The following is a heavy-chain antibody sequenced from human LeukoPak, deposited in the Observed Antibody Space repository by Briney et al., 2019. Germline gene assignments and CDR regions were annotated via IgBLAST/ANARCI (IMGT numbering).Heavy chain of an antibody. CDR2: INHSGST. Sequence: PSENLSLTCAVYGASFSGYYWSWMRQPPGKGLEWIGEINHSGSTNYNPSHKSRVTISVDTSKNQFSLKLSSVTAADTAVYYCARGRDCGGDCYLYWGQGTLVTVSS. D-gene: IGHD2-21*02. V-gene: IGHV4-34*01. CDR3: ARGRDCGGDCYLY. J-gene: IGHJ4*02. CDR1: GASFSGYY.